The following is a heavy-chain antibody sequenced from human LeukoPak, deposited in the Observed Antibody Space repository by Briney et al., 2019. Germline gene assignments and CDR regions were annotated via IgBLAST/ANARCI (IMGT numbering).Heavy chain of an antibody. CDR1: GGSFSGYY. CDR2: INHSGST. V-gene: IGHV4-34*01. CDR3: ARDKVQRGYFDL. D-gene: IGHD3-10*01. J-gene: IGHJ2*01. Sequence: SETLSLTCAVYGGSFSGYYWSWIRQPPGKGLEWIGEINHSGSTNYNPSLKSRVTISLDTSNNRFSLKLSSVTAADTAVYYCARDKVQRGYFDLWGRGTLVTVSS.